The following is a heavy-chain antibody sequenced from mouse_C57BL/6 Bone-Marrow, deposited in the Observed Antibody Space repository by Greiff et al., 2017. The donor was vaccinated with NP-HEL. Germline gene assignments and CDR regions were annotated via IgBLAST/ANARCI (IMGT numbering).Heavy chain of an antibody. V-gene: IGHV10-1*01. CDR2: IRSKSNNYAT. Sequence: EVQGVESGGGLVQPKGSLKLSCAASGFSFNTYAMNWVRQAPGKGLEWVARIRSKSNNYATYYADSVKDRFTISRDDSESMLYLQMNNLKTEDTAMYYGVRPPGGRSSYAMDYWGQGTSVTVSS. CDR3: VRPPGGRSSYAMDY. CDR1: GFSFNTYA. D-gene: IGHD1-1*01. J-gene: IGHJ4*01.